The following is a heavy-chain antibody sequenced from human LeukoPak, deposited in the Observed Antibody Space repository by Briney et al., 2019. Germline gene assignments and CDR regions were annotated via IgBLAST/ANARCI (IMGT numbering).Heavy chain of an antibody. D-gene: IGHD1-26*01. Sequence: ASVKVSCKASGYTFTGYYMHWVRQAPGQGLEWMGWINPSSGGTNYAQKFQGRVTMTRDTSISTAYMELSRLRSDDTAVYYCARDLGARGFDYWGQGTLVTVSS. CDR1: GYTFTGYY. CDR3: ARDLGARGFDY. CDR2: INPSSGGT. V-gene: IGHV1-2*02. J-gene: IGHJ4*02.